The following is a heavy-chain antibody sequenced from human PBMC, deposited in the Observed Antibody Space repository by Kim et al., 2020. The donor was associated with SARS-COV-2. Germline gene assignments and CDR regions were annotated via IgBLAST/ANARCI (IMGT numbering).Heavy chain of an antibody. V-gene: IGHV3-49*04. CDR2: IRSKAYGGTT. D-gene: IGHD2-15*01. CDR1: GFTFGDYA. J-gene: IGHJ4*02. CDR3: TRARGYCSGGSCYALSY. Sequence: GGSLRLSCTASGFTFGDYAMSWVRQAPGKGLEWVGFIRSKAYGGTTEYAASVKGRFTISRDDSKSIAYLQMNSLKTEDTAVYYCTRARGYCSGGSCYALSYWGQGTLVTVSS.